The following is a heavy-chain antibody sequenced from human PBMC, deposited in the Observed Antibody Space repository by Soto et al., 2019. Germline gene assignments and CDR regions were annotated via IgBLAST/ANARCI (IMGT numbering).Heavy chain of an antibody. CDR3: ARGPSYSDSYFDH. V-gene: IGHV3-30*03. Sequence: PGGSLRLSXAASEFTFSNYAMHWVRQAPGKGLQWLAVISYDGNNKYYADSVEGRFTISRDNSKNTVYLQMNSLRLEDTAVYYCARGPSYSDSYFDHWGQGTLVTVSS. D-gene: IGHD4-17*01. CDR1: EFTFSNYA. CDR2: ISYDGNNK. J-gene: IGHJ4*02.